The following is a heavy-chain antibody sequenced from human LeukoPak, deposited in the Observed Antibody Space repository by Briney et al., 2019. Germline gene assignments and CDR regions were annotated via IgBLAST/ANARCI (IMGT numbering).Heavy chain of an antibody. Sequence: PSETLSLTCTVSGGSISSYYWSWIRQPPGKGLEWIGYIYTSGSTNYNPSLKSRVTMSVDTSKNQFSLKLSSVTAADTAVYYCARVTMVRGVISGMDVWGQGTTVTVSS. CDR3: ARVTMVRGVISGMDV. D-gene: IGHD3-10*01. CDR2: IYTSGST. V-gene: IGHV4-4*09. CDR1: GGSISSYY. J-gene: IGHJ6*02.